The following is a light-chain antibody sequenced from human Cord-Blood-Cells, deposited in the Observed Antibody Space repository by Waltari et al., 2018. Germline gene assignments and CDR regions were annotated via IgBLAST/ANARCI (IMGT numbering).Light chain of an antibody. CDR3: QQYGSSPRT. CDR2: GAS. CDR1: QSVSSSY. V-gene: IGKV3-20*01. J-gene: IGKJ1*01. Sequence: EIVLTQSPGTLSLSPGESATLSCRASQSVSSSYLAWYQQKPGQAYRLLIYGASSRATGIPDRFSGSGSGTDFTLTISRLEPEDFAVYYCQQYGSSPRTFGQGTKVEIK.